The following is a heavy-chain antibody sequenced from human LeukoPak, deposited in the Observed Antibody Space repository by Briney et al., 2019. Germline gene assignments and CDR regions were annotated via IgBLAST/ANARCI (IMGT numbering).Heavy chain of an antibody. CDR1: GGTFSSYA. J-gene: IGHJ4*02. CDR3: ATFSSWRYYFDY. D-gene: IGHD6-13*01. V-gene: IGHV1-69*13. CDR2: IIPTFGTA. Sequence: ASVKVSCKASGGTFSSYAISWVRQAPGQGLEWMGGIIPTFGTANYAQKFQGRVTITADESTSTAYMELSSLRSEDTAVYYCATFSSWRYYFDYWGQGTLVTVSS.